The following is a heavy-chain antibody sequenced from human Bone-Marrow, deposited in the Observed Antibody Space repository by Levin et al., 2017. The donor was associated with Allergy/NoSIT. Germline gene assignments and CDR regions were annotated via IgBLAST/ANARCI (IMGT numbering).Heavy chain of an antibody. CDR1: GGSFSGYY. CDR2: INHSGST. Sequence: SQTLSLTCAVYGGSFSGYYWSWIRQPPGKGLEWIGEINHSGSTNYNPSLKSRVTISVDTSKNQFSLKLSSVTAADTAVYYCARGHFERFLEWLLRGGYYFDYWGQGTLVTVSS. J-gene: IGHJ4*02. D-gene: IGHD3-3*01. V-gene: IGHV4-34*01. CDR3: ARGHFERFLEWLLRGGYYFDY.